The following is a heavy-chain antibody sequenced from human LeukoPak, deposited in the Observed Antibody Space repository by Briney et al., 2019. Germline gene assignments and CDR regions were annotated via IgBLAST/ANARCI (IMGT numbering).Heavy chain of an antibody. J-gene: IGHJ4*02. CDR3: ARSDYVWGSYRYLDY. V-gene: IGHV4-61*02. D-gene: IGHD3-16*02. CDR1: GGSISSGSYY. Sequence: SETPPLTCTVSGGSISSGSYYWSWIRRPAGKGLEWIGRIYTSGSTNYNPSLKSRVTISVDTSKNQFSLKLSSVTAADTAVYYCARSDYVWGSYRYLDYWGQGTLVTVSS. CDR2: IYTSGST.